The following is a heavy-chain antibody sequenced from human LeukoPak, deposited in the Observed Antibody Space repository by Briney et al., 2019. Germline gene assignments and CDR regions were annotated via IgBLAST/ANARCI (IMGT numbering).Heavy chain of an antibody. J-gene: IGHJ3*02. CDR1: GGSIRSSSYY. CDR2: IYYTGST. D-gene: IGHD3-10*01. CDR3: ARNLWFGEDDAFDI. Sequence: SETLSLTCTVSGGSIRSSSYYWGWIRQPPGKGLEWIGCIYYTGSTYYNPSLKSRVTISVDTFKNQFSLKLSSVTAADTAVYYCARNLWFGEDDAFDIWGQGTMVTVSS. V-gene: IGHV4-39*07.